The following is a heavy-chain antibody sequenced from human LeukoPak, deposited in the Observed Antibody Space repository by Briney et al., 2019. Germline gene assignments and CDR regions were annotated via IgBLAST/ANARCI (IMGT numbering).Heavy chain of an antibody. Sequence: SETLSLTCAVYGGSFSGYYWSWIRQPPGKGLEWIGEINHSGSTNYNPSLKSRVTISVDTSKNQFSLKLSSVTAADTAVYYCARGQGGSSWYYFDYWGQGTLVTVYS. J-gene: IGHJ4*02. D-gene: IGHD6-13*01. CDR2: INHSGST. V-gene: IGHV4-34*01. CDR3: ARGQGGSSWYYFDY. CDR1: GGSFSGYY.